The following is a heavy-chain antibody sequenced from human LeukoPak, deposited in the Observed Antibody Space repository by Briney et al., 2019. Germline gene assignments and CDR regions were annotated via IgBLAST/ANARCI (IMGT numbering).Heavy chain of an antibody. J-gene: IGHJ5*02. CDR1: GFTFSRYA. D-gene: IGHD3-3*01. V-gene: IGHV3-30*04. Sequence: GGSLRLSCAASGFTFSRYAMHWVRQAPAKGLERVAVISYDGSNKDYADSVKGRFTISRDNSKNTLYLQMNSLRAEDTAIYYCAKLSPTTLYDSRGWFDPWGQGTLVTVSS. CDR2: ISYDGSNK. CDR3: AKLSPTTLYDSRGWFDP.